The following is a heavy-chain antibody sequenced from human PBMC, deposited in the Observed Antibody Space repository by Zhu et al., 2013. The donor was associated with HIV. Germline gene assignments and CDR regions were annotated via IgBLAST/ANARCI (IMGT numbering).Heavy chain of an antibody. Sequence: QVQLVQSGAEVKKPGASVKVSCKASGHTFASYDINWVRQVSGQGLEWMAWMNPKSGNTGYAQNFQGRVTITRNTSISTAYMELSSLKSEDTAVYYCARESELMRNKYYGMDVWGQGTTVIVSS. CDR1: GHTFASYD. D-gene: IGHD1-1*01. CDR3: ARESELMRNKYYGMDV. CDR2: MNPKSGNT. J-gene: IGHJ6*01. V-gene: IGHV1-8*03.